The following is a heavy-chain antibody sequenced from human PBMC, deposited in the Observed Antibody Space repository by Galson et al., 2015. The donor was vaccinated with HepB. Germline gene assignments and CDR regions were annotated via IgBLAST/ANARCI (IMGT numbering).Heavy chain of an antibody. J-gene: IGHJ5*02. CDR2: ISGSGGST. CDR3: AKDSVWFGEFRTFDP. Sequence: SLRLSCAASGFTFSSYAMSWVRQAPGKGLEWVSAISGSGGSTYYADSVKGRFTISRDNSKNTLYLQMNSLRAEDTAVYYCAKDSVWFGEFRTFDPWGQGTLVTVSS. D-gene: IGHD3-10*01. V-gene: IGHV3-23*01. CDR1: GFTFSSYA.